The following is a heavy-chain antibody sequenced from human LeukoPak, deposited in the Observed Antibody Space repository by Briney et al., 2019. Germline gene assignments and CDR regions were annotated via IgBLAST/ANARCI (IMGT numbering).Heavy chain of an antibody. CDR2: MNPNSGNT. D-gene: IGHD6-13*01. V-gene: IGHV1-8*01. CDR1: GYTFTSYD. CDR3: ARASYGSSWLYWYFDL. Sequence: ASVKVSCKASGYTFTSYDINWVRQATGQGLEWMGWMNPNSGNTGYAQKFQGRVTMTRNTSISTAYMELSSLRSGDTAVYYCARASYGSSWLYWYFDLWGRGTLVTVSS. J-gene: IGHJ2*01.